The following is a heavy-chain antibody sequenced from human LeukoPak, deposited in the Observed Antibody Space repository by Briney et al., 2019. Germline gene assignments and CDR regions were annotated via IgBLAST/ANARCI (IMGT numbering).Heavy chain of an antibody. CDR2: ISYSGST. CDR3: AGHRPRNTVDF. J-gene: IGHJ4*02. CDR1: GGSISSYY. V-gene: IGHV4-59*08. Sequence: PSETLSLTCTVSGGSISSYYWSWIRQPPGKGLEWIGYISYSGSTNYNPSLKSRVTISLDTSKNQFSLKLSSVTAADTAVYYCAGHRPRNTVDFWGQGTLVTVSS. D-gene: IGHD2/OR15-2a*01.